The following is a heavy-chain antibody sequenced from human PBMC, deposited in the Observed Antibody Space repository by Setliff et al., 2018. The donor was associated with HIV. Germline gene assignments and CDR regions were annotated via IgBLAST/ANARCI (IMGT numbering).Heavy chain of an antibody. CDR1: GDSISSGDYY. D-gene: IGHD4-17*01. CDR3: ARTTADGYNGVFDS. Sequence: PSETLSLTCTVSGDSISSGDYYWSWIRQPPGKGLEWIGNIYYSGSTYYNPSLKSRVTISVDTSKNRFSLRLTSVIAADTAVYYSARTTADGYNGVFDSWGQGTLVTVSS. CDR2: IYYSGST. J-gene: IGHJ4*02. V-gene: IGHV4-30-4*08.